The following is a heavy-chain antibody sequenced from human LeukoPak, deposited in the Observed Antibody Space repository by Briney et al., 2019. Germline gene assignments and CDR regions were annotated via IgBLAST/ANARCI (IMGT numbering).Heavy chain of an antibody. CDR3: ARDTYSGSDDAFDI. Sequence: ASVKVSCKASVYTFTGYYMHWVRQAPGQGLEWMGWINPNSGGTHYAQKFQGRVTMTRDTSISTAYMELSRLRSDDTAVYYCARDTYSGSDDAFDIWGQGTMDTVSS. D-gene: IGHD1-26*01. J-gene: IGHJ3*02. CDR1: VYTFTGYY. CDR2: INPNSGGT. V-gene: IGHV1-2*02.